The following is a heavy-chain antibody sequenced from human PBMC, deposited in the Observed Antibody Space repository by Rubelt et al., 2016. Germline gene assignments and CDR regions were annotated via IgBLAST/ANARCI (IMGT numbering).Heavy chain of an antibody. Sequence: QAQRVQSGAEVKKPGSSVKVSCKASGGTFSSYAISWVRQAPGQGLEWMGGIIPLFGTANYAQKFQGRVTITADKSTSTAYMELSSLRSEDTAVYYCARDLVGVVITTHDAFDIWGQGTMVTVSS. CDR2: IIPLFGTA. D-gene: IGHD3-22*01. CDR1: GGTFSSYA. V-gene: IGHV1-69*06. CDR3: ARDLVGVVITTHDAFDI. J-gene: IGHJ3*02.